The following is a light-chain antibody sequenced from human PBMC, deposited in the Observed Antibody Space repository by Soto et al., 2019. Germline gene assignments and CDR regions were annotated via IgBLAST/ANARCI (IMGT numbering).Light chain of an antibody. V-gene: IGKV1-39*01. Sequence: MTQSPLSLPVPPGEPASISCGSSEGLLHSNGYNYLDWYLQKPGKAPKLLIYAASSLQSGVPSRFSGSVSGTDFTLTISSLQPEECATYDCQQRYSTTRPFCQVTKVAI. CDR3: QQRYSTTRP. CDR2: AAS. CDR1: EGLLHSNGYNY. J-gene: IGKJ1*01.